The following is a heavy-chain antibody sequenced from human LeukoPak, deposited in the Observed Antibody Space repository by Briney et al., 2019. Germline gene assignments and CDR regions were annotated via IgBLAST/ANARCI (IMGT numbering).Heavy chain of an antibody. V-gene: IGHV4-59*01. CDR2: VDHTGST. Sequence: SETLSLTCSVSDDSITMYYWTWIRQPPGKGLEWIGYVDHTGSTNFNPSLNGRVSISRDTSKNLFSLRLRSVTAADTAVYFCARVGSGRYNYGYSLVYWGQGTLVTVSS. CDR1: DDSITMYY. CDR3: ARVGSGRYNYGYSLVY. J-gene: IGHJ4*02. D-gene: IGHD5-18*01.